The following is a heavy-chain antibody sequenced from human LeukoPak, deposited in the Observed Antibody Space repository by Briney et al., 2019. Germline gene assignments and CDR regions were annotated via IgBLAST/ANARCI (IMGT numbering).Heavy chain of an antibody. CDR3: ARTKTYYYGSGSPSDAFDI. V-gene: IGHV3-7*01. D-gene: IGHD3-10*01. Sequence: GGSLRLSCAASGFTFSSYWMSWVRQAPGKGLEWVANIKQDGSEKYYVDSVKGRFTISRYNAKNSLYLQMNSLRAEDTAVYYCARTKTYYYGSGSPSDAFDIWGQGTMVTVSS. CDR1: GFTFSSYW. J-gene: IGHJ3*02. CDR2: IKQDGSEK.